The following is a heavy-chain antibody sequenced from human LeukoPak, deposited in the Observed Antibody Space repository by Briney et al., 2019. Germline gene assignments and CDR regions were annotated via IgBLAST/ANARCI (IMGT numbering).Heavy chain of an antibody. D-gene: IGHD4-17*01. CDR2: VNYSGNT. CDR1: GASLNNYY. J-gene: IGHJ5*02. Sequence: SETLSLTCTVSGASLNNYYWNWVRQPPGKELEWIGNVNYSGNTRHNPSLKSRVTISLDISKNHFSLRLSSVTAADTAVYYCAMQVGIYGDYNNWFDPWGQGARVTVSS. CDR3: AMQVGIYGDYNNWFDP. V-gene: IGHV4-59*08.